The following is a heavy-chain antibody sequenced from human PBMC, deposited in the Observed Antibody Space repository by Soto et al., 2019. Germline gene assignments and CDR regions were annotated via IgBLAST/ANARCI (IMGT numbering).Heavy chain of an antibody. J-gene: IGHJ3*01. CDR2: IYSGGST. Sequence: QLVESGGGLVQPGGSLRLSCAASGFSVSNNYMKWVRQAPGKGLEWVSLIYSGGSTYYADSVKGRFTISRDNSKNTMFLQMNSLRVEDTAVSYCARDRGYRWGQGTMVTVSS. V-gene: IGHV3-66*01. D-gene: IGHD5-12*01. CDR1: GFSVSNNY. CDR3: ARDRGYR.